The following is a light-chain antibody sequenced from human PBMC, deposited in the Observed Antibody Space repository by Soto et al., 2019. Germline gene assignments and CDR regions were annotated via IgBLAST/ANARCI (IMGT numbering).Light chain of an antibody. Sequence: DVQMTQSPSSLSASVGDRVTITCRASQSIKKSLNWYQQKPGKAPKPLIFAASNLQSGVPSRFSGSGSGTDFTLTISSLQAEDFATYYCQQNYITPPWTFGPGTKVDIK. J-gene: IGKJ1*01. CDR1: QSIKKS. CDR3: QQNYITPPWT. V-gene: IGKV1-39*01. CDR2: AAS.